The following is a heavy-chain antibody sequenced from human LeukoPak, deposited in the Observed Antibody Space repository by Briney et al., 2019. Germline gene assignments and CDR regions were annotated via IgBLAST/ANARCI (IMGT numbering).Heavy chain of an antibody. CDR3: ASAYSSGWYYFDY. Sequence: GESLKISCKASGYSFTSYWIVWVRQMPGKGLEWMGIIYPGDSDTRYSPSFQGQVTISADKSISNTYLQWSSLKASDTAMYYCASAYSSGWYYFDYWGQGTLVTVSS. CDR1: GYSFTSYW. D-gene: IGHD6-19*01. V-gene: IGHV5-51*01. CDR2: IYPGDSDT. J-gene: IGHJ4*02.